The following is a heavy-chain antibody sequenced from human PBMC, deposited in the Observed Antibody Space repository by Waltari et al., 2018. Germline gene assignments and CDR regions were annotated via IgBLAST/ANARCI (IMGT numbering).Heavy chain of an antibody. CDR2: IDYSGST. D-gene: IGHD3-22*01. CDR1: GGYISSSSYY. V-gene: IGHV4-39*01. CDR3: ARHSPNYYDSSGYYLRD. Sequence: QLQLQESGPGLVKPSETLSLTCTVSGGYISSSSYYWGWTRQPPGKGLEWIGSIDYSGSTYYNPSLKSRVTISVDTSKNQFSLKLSSVTAADTAVYYCARHSPNYYDSSGYYLRDWGQGTLVTVSS. J-gene: IGHJ4*02.